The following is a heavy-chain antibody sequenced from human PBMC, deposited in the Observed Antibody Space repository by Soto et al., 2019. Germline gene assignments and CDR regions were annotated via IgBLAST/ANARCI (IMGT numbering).Heavy chain of an antibody. CDR2: ISAGGYTI. J-gene: IGHJ6*02. Sequence: QVQLVESGGGLVKPGGSLRLSCAASGFTFSDYFMSWIRQAPGKGLEWVSYISAGGYTIYYADSVKGRFTISRDNAKNSLYLQMNSLRAEDTAVYYCARDTELLTSSYNYGMDVWGQGTTVTVSS. CDR3: ARDTELLTSSYNYGMDV. D-gene: IGHD2-15*01. V-gene: IGHV3-11*01. CDR1: GFTFSDYF.